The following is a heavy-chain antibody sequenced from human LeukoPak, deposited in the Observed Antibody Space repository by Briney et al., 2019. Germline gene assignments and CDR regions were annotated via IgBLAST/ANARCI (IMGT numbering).Heavy chain of an antibody. CDR1: GFTFSSYA. CDR2: ISYDGSNK. J-gene: IGHJ4*02. Sequence: GGSLRLSCAASGFTFSSYAMHWVRQAPGKGLEWVAVISYDGSNKYYADSVKGRFTISGHNSKNTLYLQMNSLRAEDTAVYYCAKDSYYYDSSGYPYFDYWGQGTLVTVSS. CDR3: AKDSYYYDSSGYPYFDY. D-gene: IGHD3-22*01. V-gene: IGHV3-30-3*01.